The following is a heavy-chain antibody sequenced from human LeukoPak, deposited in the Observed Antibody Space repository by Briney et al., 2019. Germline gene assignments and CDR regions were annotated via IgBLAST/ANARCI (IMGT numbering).Heavy chain of an antibody. CDR1: GFTVSSNY. D-gene: IGHD1-26*01. CDR3: ARSSSGSYWIDY. Sequence: GGSLRLSCAASGFTVSSNYMSWVRQAPGKGLEWVSVIYSGGSTYYADSVKGRFTISRDNSKNTLYLQMNSLRAEDTAVYYCARSSSGSYWIDYWGQGTLVTVSS. V-gene: IGHV3-53*01. J-gene: IGHJ4*02. CDR2: IYSGGST.